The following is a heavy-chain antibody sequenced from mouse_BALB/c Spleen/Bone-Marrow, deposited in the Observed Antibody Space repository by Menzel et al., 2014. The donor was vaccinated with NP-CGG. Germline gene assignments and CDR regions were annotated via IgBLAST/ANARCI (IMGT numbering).Heavy chain of an antibody. CDR3: TKSYGSRYEYDFDY. J-gene: IGHJ2*01. V-gene: IGHV1-69*02. CDR2: IYPSDSYT. Sequence: VQLQQSGAELVRPGASVKLSCKASGYTFTSYWIHWVKQRPGQGLEWIGNIYPSDSYTNYNQKFQDKATLTVDKSSNTAYMQPSSQTTGDTAVYYCTKSYGSRYEYDFDYWGQGTTLTVSS. CDR1: GYTFTSYW. D-gene: IGHD1-1*01.